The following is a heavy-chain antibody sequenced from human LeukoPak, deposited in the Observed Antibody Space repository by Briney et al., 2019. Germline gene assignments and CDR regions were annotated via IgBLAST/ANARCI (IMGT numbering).Heavy chain of an antibody. Sequence: GGSLRLSCAVSGFTFSGFWMSWSRQAPGKGLEWVGRIKSKTDGRTTDYAAPVKGRFTISRDDSKNTLYLQMNSLETEDTAVYYCTPNLFDYWGQGTLVTVSS. CDR3: TPNLFDY. V-gene: IGHV3-15*01. CDR2: IKSKTDGRTT. CDR1: GFTFSGFW. J-gene: IGHJ4*02.